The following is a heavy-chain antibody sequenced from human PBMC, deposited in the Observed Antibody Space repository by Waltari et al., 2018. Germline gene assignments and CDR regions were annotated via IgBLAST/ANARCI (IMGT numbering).Heavy chain of an antibody. J-gene: IGHJ5*02. CDR1: GGSIRSISYF. V-gene: IGHV4-39*01. Sequence: QLQLQESGPGLVKPSETLSLPCTFSGGSIRSISYFSGCIRQPPGKGLEWIGSIYHSGRTYNNPSLKSRVTISVDTSKNQFSLKLSSVTAADTAMYYCARLYYDFLSWFDPWGQGTLVTVSS. CDR2: IYHSGRT. D-gene: IGHD3-3*01. CDR3: ARLYYDFLSWFDP.